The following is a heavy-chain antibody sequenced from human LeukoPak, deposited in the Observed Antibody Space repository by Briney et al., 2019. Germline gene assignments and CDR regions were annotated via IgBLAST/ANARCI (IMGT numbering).Heavy chain of an antibody. CDR2: INPNSGGT. CDR3: AGARGINAFDI. V-gene: IGHV1-2*06. J-gene: IGHJ3*02. CDR1: GYTFTGYY. D-gene: IGHD6-13*01. Sequence: ASVKVSCKASGYTFTGYYMHWVRQAPGQGLGWMGRINPNSGGTNYAQKFQGRVTMTRDTSISTAYMELSRLRSDDTAVYYCAGARGINAFDIWGQGTMVTVSS.